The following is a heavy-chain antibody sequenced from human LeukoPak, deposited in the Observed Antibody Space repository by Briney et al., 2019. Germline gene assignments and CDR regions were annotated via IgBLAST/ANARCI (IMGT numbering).Heavy chain of an antibody. CDR3: ARDSESYDFWSGRYPGRYYYMDI. Sequence: SETLSLTCTVSGGSISSSSYYWGWIRQPPGKGLEWIGYIYYSGSTNYNPSLKSRVTISVDTSKNQFSLKLSSVTAADTAVYYCARDSESYDFWSGRYPGRYYYMDIWGKGTTVTISS. V-gene: IGHV4-61*01. CDR2: IYYSGST. CDR1: GGSISSSSYY. D-gene: IGHD3-3*01. J-gene: IGHJ6*03.